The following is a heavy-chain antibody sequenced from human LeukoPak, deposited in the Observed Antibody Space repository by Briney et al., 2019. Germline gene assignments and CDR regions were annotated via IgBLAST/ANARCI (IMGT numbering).Heavy chain of an antibody. Sequence: SETLSLTCTVSGGSISSHYWSWIRQPPGKGLEWIGYIYYSGSTNYNPSLKSRVTISVDTSKNQFSLKLSSVTAADTAVYYCARGYCSGGSCYDYYYYYMDVWGKGTTVTVSS. D-gene: IGHD2-15*01. J-gene: IGHJ6*03. CDR3: ARGYCSGGSCYDYYYYYMDV. V-gene: IGHV4-59*11. CDR2: IYYSGST. CDR1: GGSISSHY.